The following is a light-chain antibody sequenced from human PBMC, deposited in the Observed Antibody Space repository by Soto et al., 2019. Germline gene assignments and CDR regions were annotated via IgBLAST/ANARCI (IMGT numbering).Light chain of an antibody. J-gene: IGLJ1*01. Sequence: SVLSQPPSASGSPGQSVTISCAVTSSDVGGYNYVSWYQQYPGKVPKLMIYEVSERPSGVPDRFSGSKSGKTACLTVSGLKVEDEAEFDCRSDADTANGRVFGT. CDR3: RSDADTANGRV. CDR2: EVS. CDR1: SSDVGGYNY. V-gene: IGLV2-8*01.